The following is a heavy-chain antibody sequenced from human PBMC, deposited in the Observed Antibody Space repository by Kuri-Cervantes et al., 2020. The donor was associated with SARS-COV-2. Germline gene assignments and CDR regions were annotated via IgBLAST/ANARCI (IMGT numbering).Heavy chain of an antibody. CDR2: IYYSGST. Sequence: GSLRLSCTVSGGSISSYYWSWIRQPPGKGLEWIGYIYYSGSTNYNPSLKSRVTISVDTSKNQFSLKLSSVTAADTAVYYCARLGYYGSGSYGIDPWGQGTLVTVSS. D-gene: IGHD3-10*01. V-gene: IGHV4-59*08. CDR3: ARLGYYGSGSYGIDP. CDR1: GGSISSYY. J-gene: IGHJ5*02.